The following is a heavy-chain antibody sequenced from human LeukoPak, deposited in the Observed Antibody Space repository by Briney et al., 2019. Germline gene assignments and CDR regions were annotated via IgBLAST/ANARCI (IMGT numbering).Heavy chain of an antibody. Sequence: GGSLRDSCAASRFTFSSYAMHWVRQAPGKGLEWVAVISYDGSNKYYADSVKGRFTISRDNSKNTLYLQMNSLRAEDTAVYYCARVYDYVWGRYRPWGYNYYYYGMDVWGHGTTVTVSS. CDR2: ISYDGSNK. J-gene: IGHJ6*02. CDR1: RFTFSSYA. CDR3: ARVYDYVWGRYRPWGYNYYYYGMDV. D-gene: IGHD3-16*02. V-gene: IGHV3-30*04.